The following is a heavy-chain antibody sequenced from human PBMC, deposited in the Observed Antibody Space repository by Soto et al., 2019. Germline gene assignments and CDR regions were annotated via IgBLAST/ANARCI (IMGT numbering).Heavy chain of an antibody. Sequence: GGSLRLSCAASGFTFSSYWMHWVRQAPGKGLVWVSRINSDGSSTSYADSVKGRFTISRDNAKNTLYLQMNSLRAEDTAVYYCFSVTTVTYDAFDIWGQGTMVTVSS. CDR3: FSVTTVTYDAFDI. CDR1: GFTFSSYW. CDR2: INSDGSST. V-gene: IGHV3-74*01. D-gene: IGHD4-17*01. J-gene: IGHJ3*02.